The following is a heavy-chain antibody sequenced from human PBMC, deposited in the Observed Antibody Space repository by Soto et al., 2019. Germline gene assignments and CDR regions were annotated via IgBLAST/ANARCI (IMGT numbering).Heavy chain of an antibody. Sequence: QVQLVQSGAEGKKPGASVKVSCKASGYTCTSYDINWVRQATGQGLEWMGWMNPNSGNTGYAQKFQGRVTMTRNTSISTAYMELSSLRSEDTAVYYCASGELLWFGELLRWGQGTLVTVSS. CDR2: MNPNSGNT. D-gene: IGHD3-10*01. CDR1: GYTCTSYD. J-gene: IGHJ4*02. V-gene: IGHV1-8*01. CDR3: ASGELLWFGELLR.